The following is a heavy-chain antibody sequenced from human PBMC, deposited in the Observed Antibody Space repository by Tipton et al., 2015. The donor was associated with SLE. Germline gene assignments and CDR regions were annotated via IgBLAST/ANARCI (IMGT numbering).Heavy chain of an antibody. Sequence: TLSLTCTVSGGSIFIHYWSWIRQTPERGLEWIGYVFYTGETYYAPSLKNRVTISLDTSKNQVSLKLTSVTAADTAVYYCARGWYSRNWEWWFDPWGQGTLVTVSS. J-gene: IGHJ5*02. CDR2: VFYTGET. CDR1: GGSIFIHY. CDR3: ARGWYSRNWEWWFDP. D-gene: IGHD6-13*01. V-gene: IGHV4-59*11.